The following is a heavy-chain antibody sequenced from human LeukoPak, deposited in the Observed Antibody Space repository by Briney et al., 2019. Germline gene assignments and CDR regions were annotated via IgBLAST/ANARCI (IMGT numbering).Heavy chain of an antibody. Sequence: GRSLRLSCAASGFTFSTYGMHWVRQAPGKGLEWVGRIKSKTDGGTTDYAAPVKGRFTISRDDSKNTLYLQMNSLKTEDTAVYYCTTGGYYYGSGSSDAFDIWGQGTMVTVSS. V-gene: IGHV3-15*01. CDR2: IKSKTDGGTT. CDR3: TTGGYYYGSGSSDAFDI. CDR1: GFTFSTYG. J-gene: IGHJ3*02. D-gene: IGHD3-10*01.